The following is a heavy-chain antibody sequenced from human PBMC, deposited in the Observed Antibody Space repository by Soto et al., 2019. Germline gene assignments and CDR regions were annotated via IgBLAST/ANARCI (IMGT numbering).Heavy chain of an antibody. CDR1: GYTFTSYD. J-gene: IGHJ4*02. V-gene: IGHV1-8*01. CDR2: MNPNSGNT. CDR3: ARVYKGVVITLSKLFNY. D-gene: IGHD3-22*01. Sequence: GASVKVSCKASGYTFTSYDINWVRQATGQGLEWMGWMNPNSGNTGYAQKFQGRVTMTRNTSISTAYMELSSLRSEDTAVYYCARVYKGVVITLSKLFNYWGQGTLVTV.